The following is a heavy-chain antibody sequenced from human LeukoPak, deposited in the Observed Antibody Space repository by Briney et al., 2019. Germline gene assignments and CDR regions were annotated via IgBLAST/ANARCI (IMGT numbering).Heavy chain of an antibody. CDR1: GFTFSGSA. Sequence: PGGSLRLSCAASGFTFSGSALHSVRQASGKGLEWVGRIRSKTNTYATAYAASLKGRFTISRDDSKNTAYLQMNSLKTEDTAMYYCTNLDYWGQGTLVTVSS. CDR2: IRSKTNTYAT. V-gene: IGHV3-73*01. J-gene: IGHJ4*02. CDR3: TNLDY.